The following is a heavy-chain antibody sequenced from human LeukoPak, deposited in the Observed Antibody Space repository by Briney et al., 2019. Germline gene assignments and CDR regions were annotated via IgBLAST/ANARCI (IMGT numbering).Heavy chain of an antibody. D-gene: IGHD6-19*01. CDR1: GDSVSSKNGA. J-gene: IGHJ4*02. CDR2: TYYRSKWYN. CDR3: ARDFGTTGWHTFDY. V-gene: IGHV6-1*01. Sequence: SQTLSLTCVVSGDSVSSKNGAWNWIRQSPSRGLEWLGRTYYRSKWYNDYAESMEGRMTISQDTSKNQYSLHLNSVTPNDTAVYYCARDFGTTGWHTFDYWGQGTLVTVSS.